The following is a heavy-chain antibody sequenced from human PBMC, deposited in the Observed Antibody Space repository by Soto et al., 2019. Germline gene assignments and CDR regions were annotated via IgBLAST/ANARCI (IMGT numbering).Heavy chain of an antibody. CDR1: GGTFSSYA. Sequence: QVQLVQSGAEVKKPGSSVKVSCKASGGTFSSYAISWVRQAPGQGLEWMGGSIHVFGTANYAQKIQGRVTITADESTSTADMELSSLRSEDTAVYYCARDTSGSSGWYGPWAFDPWGQGTLVTVSS. D-gene: IGHD6-19*01. J-gene: IGHJ5*02. CDR2: SIHVFGTA. CDR3: ARDTSGSSGWYGPWAFDP. V-gene: IGHV1-69*01.